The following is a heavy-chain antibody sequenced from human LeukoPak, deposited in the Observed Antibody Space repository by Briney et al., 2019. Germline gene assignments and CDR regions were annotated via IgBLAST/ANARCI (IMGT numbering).Heavy chain of an antibody. V-gene: IGHV4-38-2*01. D-gene: IGHD2-2*02. Sequence: SETLSLTCAVSGYSISSGYYCGWIRQPPGKGLEWIGSIYHSGSTYYNPSLKSRVTISVDTSKDQFSPKLSSVTAADTAVYYCARQHDYCSSTSCYSSPHYDYWGQRTLVTVSS. J-gene: IGHJ4*02. CDR2: IYHSGST. CDR3: ARQHDYCSSTSCYSSPHYDY. CDR1: GYSISSGYY.